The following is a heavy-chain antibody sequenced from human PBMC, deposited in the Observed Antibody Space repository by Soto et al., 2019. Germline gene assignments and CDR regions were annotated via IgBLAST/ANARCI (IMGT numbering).Heavy chain of an antibody. D-gene: IGHD3-3*01. CDR1: GGSISSYY. CDR3: ARSNFWSGYYSGPMDV. Sequence: SETLSLTCTVSGGSISSYYWSWIRQPPGKGLEWIGYIYYSGSTNYNPSLKSRVTKSVDTSKNQFSLKLSSVTAADTAVYYCARSNFWSGYYSGPMDVWGQGTRSPSP. CDR2: IYYSGST. J-gene: IGHJ6*02. V-gene: IGHV4-59*01.